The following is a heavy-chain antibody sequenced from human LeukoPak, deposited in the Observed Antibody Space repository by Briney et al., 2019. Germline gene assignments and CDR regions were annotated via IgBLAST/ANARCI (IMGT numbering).Heavy chain of an antibody. V-gene: IGHV1-2*02. CDR3: ARQPYPPPWYYFDY. CDR1: GYTFTSYG. CDR2: INPNSGVT. J-gene: IGHJ4*02. Sequence: ASVKVSCKASGYTFTSYGISWVRQAPGQGLEWMGWINPNSGVTTYAQKFQGRVTMTRDTSISTAYMDLSRLRSDDTALYYCARQPYPPPWYYFDYWGQGTLVTVSS. D-gene: IGHD2-8*02.